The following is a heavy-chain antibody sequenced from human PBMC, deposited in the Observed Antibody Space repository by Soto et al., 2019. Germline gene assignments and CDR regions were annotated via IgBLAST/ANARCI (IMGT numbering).Heavy chain of an antibody. Sequence: PGGSLRLSCAASGFTFSTYSMNWVRQAPGKGLEWISYITSSSTTIFYADSVKGRFTISRDNAKNSLYLQMNSLRDEDTSVYYCARDNGIAGSFDPWGQGTLVPVSS. D-gene: IGHD6-13*01. CDR2: ITSSSTTI. CDR1: GFTFSTYS. J-gene: IGHJ5*02. V-gene: IGHV3-48*02. CDR3: ARDNGIAGSFDP.